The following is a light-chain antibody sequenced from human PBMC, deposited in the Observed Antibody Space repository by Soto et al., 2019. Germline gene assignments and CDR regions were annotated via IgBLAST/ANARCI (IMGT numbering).Light chain of an antibody. CDR2: DAS. Sequence: EIVLTQSPATLSLSPGERASLSCRASQSVSRNYVAWYHYKPGQAPRLLIYDASTRATGIPDRFSGSGSGADFTLTISRLEPEDFAVYFCQQYCRTPLTFGGGPKVEIK. CDR3: QQYCRTPLT. V-gene: IGKV3-20*01. J-gene: IGKJ4*01. CDR1: QSVSRNY.